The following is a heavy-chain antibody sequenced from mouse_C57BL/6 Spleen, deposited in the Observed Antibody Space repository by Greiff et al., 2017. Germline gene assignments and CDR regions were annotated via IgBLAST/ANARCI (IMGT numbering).Heavy chain of an antibody. D-gene: IGHD1-1*01. CDR1: GFTFSSYA. Sequence: EVKVIESGGGLVKPGGSLKLSCAASGFTFSSYAMSWVRQTPEKRLEWVATISDGGSYTYYPDNVKGRFTISRDNAKNNRYLQMSHLKSEDTAMYYCAREAYYYGSSSDWYFDVWGTGTTVTVSS. V-gene: IGHV5-4*01. CDR2: ISDGGSYT. J-gene: IGHJ1*03. CDR3: AREAYYYGSSSDWYFDV.